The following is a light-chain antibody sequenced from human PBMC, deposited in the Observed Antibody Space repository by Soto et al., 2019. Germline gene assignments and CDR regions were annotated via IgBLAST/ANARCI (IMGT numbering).Light chain of an antibody. Sequence: EIVLTQSPGTLSLSPGERATLSYRASQSVSSNYLAWYQQKPGQAPRLLIYGASSRATGIPDRFSGSGSGTDFTLTSSRLEPEDFAVYYCHQYGSLYTFGQGTKVEIK. CDR1: QSVSSNY. J-gene: IGKJ2*01. CDR3: HQYGSLYT. V-gene: IGKV3-20*01. CDR2: GAS.